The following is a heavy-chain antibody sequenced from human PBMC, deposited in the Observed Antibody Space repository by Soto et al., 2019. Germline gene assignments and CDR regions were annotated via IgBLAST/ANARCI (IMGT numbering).Heavy chain of an antibody. CDR3: ARVPDSDDAFDI. CDR2: IIPILGIA. J-gene: IGHJ3*02. V-gene: IGHV1-69*02. Sequence: GASVKVSCKASGGTFSSYTIIWVRQAPGQGLGWMGRIIPILGIANYAQKFQGRVTITADKSTSTAYMELSSLRSEDTAVYYCARVPDSDDAFDIWGQGTMVTV. D-gene: IGHD2-2*01. CDR1: GGTFSSYT.